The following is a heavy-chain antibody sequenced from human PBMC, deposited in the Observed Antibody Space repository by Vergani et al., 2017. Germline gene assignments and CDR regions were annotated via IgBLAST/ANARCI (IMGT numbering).Heavy chain of an antibody. CDR3: ERGRETVAGIGGWFDP. J-gene: IGHJ5*02. V-gene: IGHV4-59*01. CDR2: CYYSGST. Sequence: QVQLQESGPGLVKPSETLSLICTVPGGSISSYYWSWIRQPSGKGLEWIGYCYYSGSTNYNPSLKRRVTISVDTSKNQFSLKLSSVTAADTAVYYCERGRETVAGIGGWFDPWGQGTLVTVSS. CDR1: GGSISSYY. D-gene: IGHD6-19*01.